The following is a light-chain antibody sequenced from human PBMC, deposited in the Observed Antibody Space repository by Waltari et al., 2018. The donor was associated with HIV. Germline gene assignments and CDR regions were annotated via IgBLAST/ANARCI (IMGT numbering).Light chain of an antibody. Sequence: QMVTISCSGSSSNIGSHYVSWYQHLPGTAPKLLIYHNDDRPSGIPDRFSGSRSGTSASLDITGLQTGDEADYHCGTWDSSLSTVVFGGGTKLTVL. V-gene: IGLV1-51*01. CDR3: GTWDSSLSTVV. CDR1: SSNIGSHY. CDR2: HND. J-gene: IGLJ3*02.